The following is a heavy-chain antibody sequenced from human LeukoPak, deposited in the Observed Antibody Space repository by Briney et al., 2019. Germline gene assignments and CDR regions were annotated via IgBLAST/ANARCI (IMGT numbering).Heavy chain of an antibody. Sequence: SVNVSCKASGGTFSSYAISWVRQAPGQGLEWMGGIIPIFDTANYAQKFQGRLTITADKSTSTAYMELSSLRSEDTAVYYCARANLAIYYYYYMDVWGKGTTVTVSS. J-gene: IGHJ6*03. CDR1: GGTFSSYA. CDR2: IIPIFDTA. CDR3: ARANLAIYYYYYMDV. D-gene: IGHD3-16*01. V-gene: IGHV1-69*06.